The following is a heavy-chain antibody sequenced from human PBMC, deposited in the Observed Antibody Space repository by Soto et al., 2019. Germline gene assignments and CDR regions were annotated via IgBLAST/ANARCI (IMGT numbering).Heavy chain of an antibody. V-gene: IGHV4-59*01. Sequence: QVQLQESGPGLVKPSETLSLTCTVSGGSISSYYWSWIRQPPGKGLEWIGYIYYSGSTNYNPSLKRRVTRSGDTSKNQFSLKLSSVTAADTAVYYCARVWGGAFDIWGQGTMVTVSS. J-gene: IGHJ3*02. CDR2: IYYSGST. CDR1: GGSISSYY. CDR3: ARVWGGAFDI. D-gene: IGHD3-10*01.